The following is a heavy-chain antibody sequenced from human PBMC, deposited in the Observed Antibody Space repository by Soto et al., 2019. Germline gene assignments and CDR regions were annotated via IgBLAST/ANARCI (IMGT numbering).Heavy chain of an antibody. J-gene: IGHJ5*02. CDR2: INPNSGGT. D-gene: IGHD3-10*01. CDR1: GYLYTDFY. CDR3: TKGEPRYSYGSGSRGPSADS. V-gene: IGHV1-2*02. Sequence: XSVKVSCKASGYLYTDFYLHWVRQAPGQGLEWMGWINPNSGGTSYAQRFQGRVSMTRDTSITTAYVELSRLGSDDTAIYYCTKGEPRYSYGSGSRGPSADSWGQGTLVTVSS.